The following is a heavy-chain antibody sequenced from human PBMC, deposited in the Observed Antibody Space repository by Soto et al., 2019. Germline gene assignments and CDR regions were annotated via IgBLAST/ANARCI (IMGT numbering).Heavy chain of an antibody. CDR2: IIPILGIA. CDR3: ARKGGAGVGAAIYY. J-gene: IGHJ4*02. V-gene: IGHV1-69*02. D-gene: IGHD1-26*01. Sequence: QVQLVQSGAEVKKPGSSVKVSCKASGGTFSSYTISWVRQAPGQGLEWMGRIIPILGIANYAQKFQGRVTINADKSTSTAYMELSSLRSEDTAVYYCARKGGAGVGAAIYYWGQGTLVTVSS. CDR1: GGTFSSYT.